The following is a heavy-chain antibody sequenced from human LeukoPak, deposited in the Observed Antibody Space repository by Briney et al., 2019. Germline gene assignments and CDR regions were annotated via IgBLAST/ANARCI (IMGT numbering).Heavy chain of an antibody. V-gene: IGHV3-21*01. CDR3: ARRPVSALYFDL. D-gene: IGHD3-16*01. CDR1: GFTFSSYE. Sequence: GGSLRLACAASGFTFSSYEMNWVRQAPGKGLESVSSISRTSTDISYADSVQGRFTISRDNAKNSLSLQMNRLRADDTAVYYCARRPVSALYFDLWGRGTLVTVSS. CDR2: ISRTSTDI. J-gene: IGHJ2*01.